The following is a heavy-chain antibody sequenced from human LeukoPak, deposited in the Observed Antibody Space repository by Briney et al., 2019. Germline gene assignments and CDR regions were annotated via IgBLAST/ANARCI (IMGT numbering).Heavy chain of an antibody. CDR2: ISSSSSYI. CDR1: GFTFSSYS. CDR3: ARARITIFGVPYYMDV. Sequence: GGSLRLSCAASGFTFSSYSMNWVRQAPGKGLEWASSISSSSSYIYYADSVKGRFTISGDNSKNTLYLQMNNLRADDTAVYYCARARITIFGVPYYMDVWGKGTTVTVSS. D-gene: IGHD3-3*01. J-gene: IGHJ6*03. V-gene: IGHV3-21*04.